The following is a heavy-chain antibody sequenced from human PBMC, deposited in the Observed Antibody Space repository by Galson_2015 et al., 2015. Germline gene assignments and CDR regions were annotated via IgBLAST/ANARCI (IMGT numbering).Heavy chain of an antibody. CDR3: AREEKGSYVWGSLPDY. Sequence: SLRLSCAASGFTFSSYAMHWVRQAPGKGLEWVAVIWYGGSNKYYADSVKGRFTISRDNSKNTLYLQMNSLRAEDTAVYYCAREEKGSYVWGSLPDYWGQGTLVTVSS. V-gene: IGHV3-33*08. D-gene: IGHD3-16*01. J-gene: IGHJ4*02. CDR1: GFTFSSYA. CDR2: IWYGGSNK.